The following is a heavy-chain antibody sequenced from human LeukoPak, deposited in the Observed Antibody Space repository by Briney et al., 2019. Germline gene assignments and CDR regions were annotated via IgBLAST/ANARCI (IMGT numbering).Heavy chain of an antibody. V-gene: IGHV3-64*02. Sequence: GGSLRLSCAASGFTFSTSPMHWVRQAPGKGLEYVSAISSNGGNTYYADSVKGRFTISRDNSNNTLYLQMGSLRAEDMAVYYCARDRGGYDYWGQGTLVTVSS. CDR1: GFTFSTSP. CDR3: ARDRGGYDY. CDR2: ISSNGGNT. J-gene: IGHJ4*02. D-gene: IGHD6-19*01.